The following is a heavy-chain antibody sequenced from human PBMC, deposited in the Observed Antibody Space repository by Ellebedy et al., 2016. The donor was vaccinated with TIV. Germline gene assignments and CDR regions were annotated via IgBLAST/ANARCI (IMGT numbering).Heavy chain of an antibody. CDR2: INPSGGST. Sequence: AASVKVSCKASGYTFTSYYMHWVRQAPGQGLEWTGIINPSGGSTSYAQKFQGRVTMTRDTSTSTVYMELSSLRSEDTAVYYCARLPGSRVASGYWGQGTTVTVSS. D-gene: IGHD5-12*01. V-gene: IGHV1-46*01. CDR3: ARLPGSRVASGY. J-gene: IGHJ6*02. CDR1: GYTFTSYY.